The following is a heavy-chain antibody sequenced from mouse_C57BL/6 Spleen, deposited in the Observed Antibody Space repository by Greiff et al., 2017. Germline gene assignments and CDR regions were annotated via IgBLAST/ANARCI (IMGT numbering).Heavy chain of an antibody. CDR3: TASGSSYWYFDV. V-gene: IGHV14-1*01. CDR2: IDPEDGDT. J-gene: IGHJ1*03. D-gene: IGHD1-1*01. Sequence: VQLQQSGAELVRPGASVKLSCTASGFNIKDYYMHWVKQRPEQGLEWIGRIDPEDGDTEYAPKFQGKATLTADTSSNTAYLQLSSLTSEDTAVYYCTASGSSYWYFDVWGTGTTVTVSS. CDR1: GFNIKDYY.